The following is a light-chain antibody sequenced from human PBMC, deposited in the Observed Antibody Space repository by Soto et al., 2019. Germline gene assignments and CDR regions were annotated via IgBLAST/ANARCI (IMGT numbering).Light chain of an antibody. Sequence: QSALTQPASVSGSPGQSITISCTGTSSDVGGYNYVSWYQQHPGKAPKLIISEVSSRPSGVSDRFSGSKSGNTASLTISGLQAEDEADYYCSSYTSSSTWVFGGGTKVTVL. CDR2: EVS. CDR3: SSYTSSSTWV. J-gene: IGLJ3*02. V-gene: IGLV2-14*01. CDR1: SSDVGGYNY.